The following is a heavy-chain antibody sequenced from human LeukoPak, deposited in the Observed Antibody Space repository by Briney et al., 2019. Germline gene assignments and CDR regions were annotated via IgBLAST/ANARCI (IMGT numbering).Heavy chain of an antibody. Sequence: PGGSLRLSCAASGFTFSSYSMNWVRQAPGKGLEWVSYISSSSSTIYYADSVKGRFTISRDNSKNTLYLQMNSLRAEDTAVYYCAKGRENYGSGSYYHYWGQGTLVTVSS. CDR3: AKGRENYGSGSYYHY. D-gene: IGHD3-10*01. V-gene: IGHV3-48*01. CDR2: ISSSSSTI. CDR1: GFTFSSYS. J-gene: IGHJ4*02.